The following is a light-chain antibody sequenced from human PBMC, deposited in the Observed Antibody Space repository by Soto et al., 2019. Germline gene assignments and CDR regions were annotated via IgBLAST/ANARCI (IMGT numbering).Light chain of an antibody. V-gene: IGKV1-5*01. J-gene: IGKJ1*01. CDR1: QSVSGW. Sequence: DIQITQSPSTLSASVGDTVTVTCRASQSVSGWLAWYQQQPGEAPKLLIYDASSSKSGVPSRLSGSGSGTEFTLPISSLQPDDFATYYCQQYNSYGTFGQGTKVDIK. CDR3: QQYNSYGT. CDR2: DAS.